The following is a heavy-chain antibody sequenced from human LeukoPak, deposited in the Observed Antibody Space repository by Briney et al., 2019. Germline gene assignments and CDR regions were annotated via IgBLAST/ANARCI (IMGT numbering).Heavy chain of an antibody. J-gene: IGHJ3*02. CDR1: GGSISSYY. Sequence: SETLSLTCTVSGGSISSYYWSWIRQPPGKGPEWIGRIYTTGTADYNPSLKGRVFLSVDTSKNQFSLKVTSVTAADTAVYYCARDHSSSSWMDSFEICGPGTKVTVSS. CDR2: IYTTGTA. CDR3: ARDHSSSSWMDSFEI. D-gene: IGHD6-6*01. V-gene: IGHV4-4*07.